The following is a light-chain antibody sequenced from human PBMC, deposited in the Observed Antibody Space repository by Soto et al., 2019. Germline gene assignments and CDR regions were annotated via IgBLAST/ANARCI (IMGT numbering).Light chain of an antibody. Sequence: EIVMTQSPATLSVSPGERATLSCMASQSVSTNFAWYQQKPGQAPKLLIYGASTRATGIPARFIGSGSETEFTLTISSLQSEDFAVYYCQQYNNWPYPVGQGTRLEIQ. J-gene: IGKJ2*01. CDR1: QSVSTN. CDR2: GAS. CDR3: QQYNNWPYP. V-gene: IGKV3-15*01.